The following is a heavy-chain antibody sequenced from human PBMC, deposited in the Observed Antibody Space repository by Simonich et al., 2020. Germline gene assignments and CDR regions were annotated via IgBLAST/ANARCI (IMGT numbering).Heavy chain of an antibody. J-gene: IGHJ4*02. CDR1: GFTFSSYA. D-gene: IGHD1-7*01. Sequence: EVQLLESGGGLVQPGGSLRLSCAASGFTFSSYAMSWVRQAPGKGLEWVSAICGRGGSTYYADSVKGRFTISRDNSKNTLYLQMNSLRAEDTAVYYCAKRSGVSITGTFDYWGQGTLVTVSS. CDR3: AKRSGVSITGTFDY. CDR2: ICGRGGST. V-gene: IGHV3-23*01.